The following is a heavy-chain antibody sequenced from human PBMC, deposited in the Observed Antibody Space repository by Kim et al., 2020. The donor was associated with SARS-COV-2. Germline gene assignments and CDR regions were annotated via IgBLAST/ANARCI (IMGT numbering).Heavy chain of an antibody. CDR1: GGSISSGGYY. D-gene: IGHD3-22*01. Sequence: SETLSLTCTVSGGSISSGGYYWSWIRQHPGKGLEWIGYIYYSGSTYYNPSLKSRVTISVDTSKNQFSLKLSSVTAADTAVYYCARARRGTMIVVVIGAFDIWGQGTMVTVSS. J-gene: IGHJ3*02. CDR2: IYYSGST. V-gene: IGHV4-31*03. CDR3: ARARRGTMIVVVIGAFDI.